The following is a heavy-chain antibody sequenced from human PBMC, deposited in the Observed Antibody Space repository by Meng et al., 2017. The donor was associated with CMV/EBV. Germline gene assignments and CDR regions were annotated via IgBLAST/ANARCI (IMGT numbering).Heavy chain of an antibody. D-gene: IGHD6-13*01. CDR1: GCTLGPRGVG. CDR2: IYRDDDK. CDR3: SRIAAAGRFDY. V-gene: IGHV2-5*02. J-gene: IGHJ4*02. Sequence: QITLREAGPTLVKPTQTLTRTGNLSGCTLGPRGVGVGWIRQPPGKALEWLAIIYRDDDKRYRPSLKSRLTITKDSSKNPVVLTMTNMDPVDTATYYCSRIAAAGRFDYWGQGTLVTVSS.